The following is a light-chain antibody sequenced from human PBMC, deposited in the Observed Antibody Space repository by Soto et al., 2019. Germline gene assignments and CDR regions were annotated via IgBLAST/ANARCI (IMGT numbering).Light chain of an antibody. J-gene: IGLJ1*01. CDR2: EVS. CDR1: SSDVGSYNL. V-gene: IGLV2-23*02. Sequence: QSVLTQPASLSGSPGQSITISCTGTSSDVGSYNLVSWYQQHPGKAPKLMIYEVSKRPSGVSNRFSGSKSGNTASLTISGLQAEDEADYYCCSYAGSSGYVFGTGTKVTVL. CDR3: CSYAGSSGYV.